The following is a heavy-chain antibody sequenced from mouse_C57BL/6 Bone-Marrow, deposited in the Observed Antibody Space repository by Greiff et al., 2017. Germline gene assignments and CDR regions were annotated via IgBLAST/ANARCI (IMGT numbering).Heavy chain of an antibody. CDR1: GYTFTSYW. J-gene: IGHJ4*01. CDR2: VNPSSGYT. V-gene: IGHV1-7*01. CDR3: ARLSFYYAMDY. Sequence: QVQLQQSGAELAKPGASVKLSCKASGYTFTSYWMHWVKQRPGQGLEWIGYVNPSSGYTKYNQKFKDKATLTADKSSSTAYMQMSILTYEDSAVSDCARLSFYYAMDYWGQGTSVTVSS.